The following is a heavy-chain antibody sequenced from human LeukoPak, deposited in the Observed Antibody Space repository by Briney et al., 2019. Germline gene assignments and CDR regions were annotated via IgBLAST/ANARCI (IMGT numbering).Heavy chain of an antibody. Sequence: GGSLRLSCAASGFTFSNAWVSWVRRAPGKGLEWVGRIKSKTDGGTTDYAAPVKGRFTISRDNSKNTLYLQMNSLRAEDTAVYYCAIVGAAQTQTEYFQHWGQGTLVTVSS. D-gene: IGHD1-26*01. V-gene: IGHV3-15*01. CDR1: GFTFSNAW. J-gene: IGHJ1*01. CDR3: AIVGAAQTQTEYFQH. CDR2: IKSKTDGGTT.